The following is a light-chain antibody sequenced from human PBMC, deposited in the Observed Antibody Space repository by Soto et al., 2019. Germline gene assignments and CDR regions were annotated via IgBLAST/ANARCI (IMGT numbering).Light chain of an antibody. V-gene: IGKV3-20*01. J-gene: IGKJ3*01. CDR1: QSVSSNY. CDR3: QQYDNSPFT. Sequence: EIVLTQSPGTLSLSPGERATLSCRASQSVSSNYLAWYQQKPGQAPRLLIYGASSRATGIPDRFSGSGFGTDFTLSISRLEPEDFAVYYCQQYDNSPFTFGPGTKVDIK. CDR2: GAS.